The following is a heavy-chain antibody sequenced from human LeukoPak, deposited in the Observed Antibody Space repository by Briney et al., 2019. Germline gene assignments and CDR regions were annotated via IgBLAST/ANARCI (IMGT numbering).Heavy chain of an antibody. D-gene: IGHD2-15*01. V-gene: IGHV5-51*01. Sequence: GESLKIFCKGSGYSFTSYWIGWVRQMPGKGLEWMGIIYPGDSDTRYSPSFQGQVTISADKSISTAYLQWSSLKASDTAMYYCARGVGYCSGGSCYEVYDYWGQGTLVTVSS. CDR1: GYSFTSYW. CDR3: ARGVGYCSGGSCYEVYDY. J-gene: IGHJ4*02. CDR2: IYPGDSDT.